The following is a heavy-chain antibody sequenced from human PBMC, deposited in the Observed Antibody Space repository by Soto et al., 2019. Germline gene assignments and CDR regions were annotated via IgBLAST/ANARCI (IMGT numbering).Heavy chain of an antibody. V-gene: IGHV1-18*01. D-gene: IGHD3-16*01. J-gene: IGHJ4*02. CDR2: ISGSSGNA. CDR1: GYTFTKYG. Sequence: QVQLVQSGAEVKNPGASVKVSCKTSGYTFTKYGVGWVRQAPGQGLEWMGWISGSSGNANYAEKGXXRXTLTTDTSTSTAYIELRSLRSDDTAVYYCAREMAGLGGEYDYWGQGTLVTVSS. CDR3: AREMAGLGGEYDY.